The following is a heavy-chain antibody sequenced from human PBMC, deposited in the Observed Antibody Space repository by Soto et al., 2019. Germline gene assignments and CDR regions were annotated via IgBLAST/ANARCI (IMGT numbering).Heavy chain of an antibody. V-gene: IGHV4-34*01. D-gene: IGHD5-18*01. CDR3: ARRGSLEGYSYGYNLFDP. J-gene: IGHJ5*02. CDR1: GGSFSGYY. CDR2: INHSGST. Sequence: SETLSLTCAVYGGSFSGYYWSWIRQPPGKGLEWIGEINHSGSTNYNPSLKSRVTISVDTSKNQFSLKLSSVTAADTAVYYCARRGSLEGYSYGYNLFDPCGQGTLVTVSS.